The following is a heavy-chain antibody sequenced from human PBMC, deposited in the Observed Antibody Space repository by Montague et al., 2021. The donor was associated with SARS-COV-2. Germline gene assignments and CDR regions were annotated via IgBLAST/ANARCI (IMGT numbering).Heavy chain of an antibody. Sequence: PALVTPTQTLTLTCTFSGFSLSTSGVCVSWIRQPPGKALEWLARIDWADDKYYSTSLKTRLTISKDTSKNQVVLTMTNMDPVDTATYYCARDWGCTHFDYWGQGTLVTVSS. CDR2: IDWADDK. V-gene: IGHV2-70*11. D-gene: IGHD7-27*01. J-gene: IGHJ4*02. CDR1: GFSLSTSGVC. CDR3: ARDWGCTHFDY.